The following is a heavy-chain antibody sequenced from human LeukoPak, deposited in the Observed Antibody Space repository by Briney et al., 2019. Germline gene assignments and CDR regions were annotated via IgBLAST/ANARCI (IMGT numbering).Heavy chain of an antibody. CDR2: ISGSGGST. Sequence: AGSLRLSCAASGFTFSSYAMSWVRQAPGKGLEWVSAISGSGGSTYYADSVKGRFTIARDNSKNTLYLEMISLRAEDTAVYYCAKDHCSSTSCYLGAFDIWGQGTMVTVSS. CDR3: AKDHCSSTSCYLGAFDI. J-gene: IGHJ3*02. V-gene: IGHV3-23*01. CDR1: GFTFSSYA. D-gene: IGHD2-2*01.